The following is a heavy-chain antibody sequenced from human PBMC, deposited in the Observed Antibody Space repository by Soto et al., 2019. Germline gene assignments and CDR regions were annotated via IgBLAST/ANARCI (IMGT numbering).Heavy chain of an antibody. CDR3: ARHLVGSTRGNFDY. V-gene: IGHV5-51*01. CDR1: GYSFTNYW. CDR2: IYLGDSDT. Sequence: PGESLKISCKGSGYSFTNYWIGWVRQMPGKGLEWMGTIYLGDSDTRYSPSFQGQVTISADTSITTAYLQWSGLRASDTAMYFCARHLVGSTRGNFDYWGQGTLVTVSS. D-gene: IGHD2-2*01. J-gene: IGHJ4*01.